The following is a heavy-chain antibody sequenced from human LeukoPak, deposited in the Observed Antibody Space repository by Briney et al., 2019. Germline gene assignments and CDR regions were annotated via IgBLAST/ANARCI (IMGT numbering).Heavy chain of an antibody. J-gene: IGHJ4*02. V-gene: IGHV1-3*03. D-gene: IGHD3-22*01. CDR1: GYSFTSYA. CDR3: ARYYHYYDSSGYMN. Sequence: ASVKVSCKASGYSFTSYAMHWVRQAPGQRLEWMGWINAGNANTKYSQDFQGRVTITADKSTSTAYMELSSLRSEDTAVYYCARYYHYYDSSGYMNWGQGTLVTVSS. CDR2: INAGNANT.